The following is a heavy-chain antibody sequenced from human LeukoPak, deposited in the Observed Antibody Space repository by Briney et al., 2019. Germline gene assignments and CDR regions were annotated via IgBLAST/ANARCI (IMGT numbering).Heavy chain of an antibody. V-gene: IGHV3-7*04. CDR1: GFTFSSYW. Sequence: GGSLRLSCAASGFTFSSYWMSWVRQAPGKGLEWVANIKQDGSEKYYVDSVKGRFTISRDNAKNSLYLQMNSLRAEDTAVYYCARVDSSGYLLYYYYYMGVWGKGTTVTVSS. D-gene: IGHD3-22*01. CDR2: IKQDGSEK. CDR3: ARVDSSGYLLYYYYYMGV. J-gene: IGHJ6*03.